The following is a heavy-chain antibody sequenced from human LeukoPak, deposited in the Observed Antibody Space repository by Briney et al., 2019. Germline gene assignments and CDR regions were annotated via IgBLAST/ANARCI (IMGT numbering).Heavy chain of an antibody. CDR3: ARHDYCASSGTIDS. CDR1: GASISSSNYY. D-gene: IGHD3-22*01. CDR2: IYYSGST. V-gene: IGHV4-39*01. J-gene: IGHJ5*01. Sequence: SETLSLTCIVSGASISSSNYYWAWIRQPPGKGLEWIGSIYYSGSTYYNPSLKSRVTISVDTSKNQFSLMLSSVTAADTAVYYCARHDYCASSGTIDSWGQGTLVIVSS.